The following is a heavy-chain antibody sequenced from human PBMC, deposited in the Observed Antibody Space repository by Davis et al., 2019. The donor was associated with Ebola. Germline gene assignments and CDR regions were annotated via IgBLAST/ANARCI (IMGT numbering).Heavy chain of an antibody. V-gene: IGHV3-53*05. J-gene: IGHJ4*02. CDR3: AKDGGSPN. D-gene: IGHD6-13*01. Sequence: GESLKISCAASGFTVSSNYMSWVRQAPGKGLEWVSIIYSGGNTYYADSVKGRFTISRDNAKNSLYLQMNSLRAEDTALYYCAKDGGSPNWGQGTLVTVSS. CDR2: IYSGGNT. CDR1: GFTVSSNY.